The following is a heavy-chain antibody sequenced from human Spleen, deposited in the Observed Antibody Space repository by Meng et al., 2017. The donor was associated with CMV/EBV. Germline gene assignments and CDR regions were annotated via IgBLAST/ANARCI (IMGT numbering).Heavy chain of an antibody. J-gene: IGHJ4*02. CDR2: ISSDSSYI. CDR3: ARDRSDIVGAEPFDY. CDR1: RFTFSTYS. Sequence: SRFTFSTYSMIWVRQAPGKGLEWVSSISSDSSYIYYADSVKGRFTISRDNARNSLYLQMNSLRAEDTAVYYCARDRSDIVGAEPFDYWGQGTLVTVSS. V-gene: IGHV3-21*01. D-gene: IGHD2-15*01.